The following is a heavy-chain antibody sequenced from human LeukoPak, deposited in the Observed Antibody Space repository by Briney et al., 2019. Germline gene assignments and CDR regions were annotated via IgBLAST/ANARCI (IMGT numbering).Heavy chain of an antibody. J-gene: IGHJ3*02. CDR1: GYSFTSYW. Sequence: GVSLKISCKGSGYSFTSYWIGWVRQMPGKGLEWMGIIYPGDSDTRYSPSFQGQVTISADKSISTAYLQWSSLEASDTAIYYCARHKSFRGAFDIWGQGIMVTVSS. CDR3: ARHKSFRGAFDI. V-gene: IGHV5-51*01. CDR2: IYPGDSDT.